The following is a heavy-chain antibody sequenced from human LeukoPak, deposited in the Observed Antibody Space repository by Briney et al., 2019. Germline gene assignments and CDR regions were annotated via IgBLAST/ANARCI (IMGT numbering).Heavy chain of an antibody. D-gene: IGHD1-26*01. V-gene: IGHV3-43D*03. CDR3: AKDIIPIYSGSYVLGARFDY. Sequence: PGGSLRLSCAASGFTFDDYAMHWVRQAPGKGLEWVSLISWDGGSTYYADSVKGRFTISRDNSKNSLYLQMNSLRAEDTALYYCAKDIIPIYSGSYVLGARFDYWGQGTLVTVSS. J-gene: IGHJ4*02. CDR2: ISWDGGST. CDR1: GFTFDDYA.